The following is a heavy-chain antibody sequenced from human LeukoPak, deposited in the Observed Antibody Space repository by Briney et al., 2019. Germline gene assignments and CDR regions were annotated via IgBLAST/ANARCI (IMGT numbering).Heavy chain of an antibody. CDR3: ARPHGYCSSTSCRALYFEY. V-gene: IGHV5-51*01. Sequence: PGESLKISCKGSGYSFTSYWIGWVRQMPGKGLEWMGIIYPGDSDTRYSSSFQGQVTISADKSISTAYLQWSSLKASDTAMYYCARPHGYCSSTSCRALYFEYWGQGTLVTVSS. J-gene: IGHJ4*02. CDR1: GYSFTSYW. CDR2: IYPGDSDT. D-gene: IGHD2-2*01.